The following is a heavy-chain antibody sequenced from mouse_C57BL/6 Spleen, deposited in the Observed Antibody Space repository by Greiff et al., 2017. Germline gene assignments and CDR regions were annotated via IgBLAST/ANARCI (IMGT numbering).Heavy chain of an antibody. J-gene: IGHJ4*01. CDR1: GYTFTDYN. D-gene: IGHD1-1*01. CDR2: IHPNTGGP. Sequence: VQLQQSGPELVKPGASVKMSCKASGYTFTDYNMPWVQQSHGQSLEWIGYIHPNTGGPSYNQPFTGKATLTVKKSSSTDNMEHRSLTSEDSAVYDGARRETYDYGSRGEAMDYWGQGTSVTVSS. V-gene: IGHV1-22*01. CDR3: ARRETYDYGSRGEAMDY.